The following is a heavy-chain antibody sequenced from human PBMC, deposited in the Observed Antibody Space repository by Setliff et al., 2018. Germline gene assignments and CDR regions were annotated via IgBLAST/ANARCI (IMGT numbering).Heavy chain of an antibody. J-gene: IGHJ4*02. CDR2: IYGTGST. CDR3: ARAGYYGSGTYTL. CDR1: GGSISSGGYY. D-gene: IGHD3-10*01. Sequence: SETLSLTCTVSGGSISSGGYYWSWIRQSPGRGLEWIGHIYGTGSTSYNPSLKSRVTISVDTSKNQFSLKLSSVTAADTAVYYCARAGYYGSGTYTLWGQGTLVTVSS. V-gene: IGHV4-61*08.